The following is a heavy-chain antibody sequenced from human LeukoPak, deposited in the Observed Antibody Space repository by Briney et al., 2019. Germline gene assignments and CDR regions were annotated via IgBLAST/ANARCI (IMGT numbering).Heavy chain of an antibody. CDR2: IIPIFGTA. J-gene: IGHJ3*02. CDR1: GGTFSSYA. Sequence: ASMKVSCKASGGTFSSYAISWVRQAPGQGLEWMGGIIPIFGTANYAQKFQGRVTITADESTSTAYMELSSLRSEDTAVYYCARSYYYDSSGCYWLYAFDIWGQGTMVTVSS. V-gene: IGHV1-69*13. D-gene: IGHD3-22*01. CDR3: ARSYYYDSSGCYWLYAFDI.